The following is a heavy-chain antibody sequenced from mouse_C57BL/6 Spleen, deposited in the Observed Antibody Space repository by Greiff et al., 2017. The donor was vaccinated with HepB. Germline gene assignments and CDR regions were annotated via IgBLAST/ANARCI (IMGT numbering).Heavy chain of an antibody. CDR3: ARSPSDY. Sequence: VKLMESGAELARPGASVKLSCKASGYTFTSYGISWVKQRTGQGLEWIGEIYPRSGNTYYNEKFKSKATLTVDKPSSTAYMQLSSLTSEDSAVYYCARSPSDYWGQGTTLTVSS. V-gene: IGHV1-81*01. CDR2: IYPRSGNT. J-gene: IGHJ2*01. CDR1: GYTFTSYG.